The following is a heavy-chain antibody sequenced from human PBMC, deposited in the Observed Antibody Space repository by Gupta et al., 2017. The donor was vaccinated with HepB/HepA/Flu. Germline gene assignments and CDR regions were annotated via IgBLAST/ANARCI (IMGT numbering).Heavy chain of an antibody. V-gene: IGHV1-8*01. D-gene: IGHD3-3*01. CDR1: GYTFTSYD. J-gene: IGHJ3*02. CDR3: ARGQSYGRVYYDFWSGYLRSDAFDI. CDR2: MNPNSGNT. Sequence: QVQLVQSGAEVKKPGASVKVSCKASGYTFTSYDINWVRQATGQGLEWMGWMNPNSGNTGYAQKFQGRVTMTRNTSISTAYMELSSLRSEDTAVYYCARGQSYGRVYYDFWSGYLRSDAFDIWGQGTMVTVSS.